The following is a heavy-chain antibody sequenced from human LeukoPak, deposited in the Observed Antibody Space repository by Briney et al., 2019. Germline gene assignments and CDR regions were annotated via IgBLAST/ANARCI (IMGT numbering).Heavy chain of an antibody. CDR1: GGSISSGSYY. V-gene: IGHV4-61*02. J-gene: IGHJ6*02. D-gene: IGHD3-9*01. CDR2: IYTSGST. Sequence: KPSKTLSLTCTVSGGSISSGSYYWSWIRQPAGKGLEWIGRIYTSGSTNYNPSLKSRVTISVDTSKNQFSLKLSSVTAADTAVYYCARVREYDILTGFRGMDVWGQGTTVTVSS. CDR3: ARVREYDILTGFRGMDV.